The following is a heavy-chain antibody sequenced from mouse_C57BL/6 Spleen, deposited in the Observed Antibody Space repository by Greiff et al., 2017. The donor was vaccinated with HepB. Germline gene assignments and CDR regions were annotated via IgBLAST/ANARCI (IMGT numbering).Heavy chain of an antibody. V-gene: IGHV1-67*01. CDR2: ISTYYGDA. CDR3: ARTINGNPAWFAY. J-gene: IGHJ3*01. CDR1: GYTFTDYA. Sequence: VKLVESGPELVRPGVSVKISCKGSGYTFTDYAMHWVKQSHAKSLEWIGVISTYYGDASYNQKFKDKATMTVDKSSSTAYMELARLTSEDSAVYYCARTINGNPAWFAYWGQGTLVTVSA. D-gene: IGHD2-1*01.